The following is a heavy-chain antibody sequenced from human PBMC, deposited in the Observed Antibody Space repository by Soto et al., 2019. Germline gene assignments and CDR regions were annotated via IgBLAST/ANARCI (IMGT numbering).Heavy chain of an antibody. V-gene: IGHV1-8*01. J-gene: IGHJ2*01. Sequence: QVQLVQSGAEVKKPGASVKVSCKASGYTFTSYDINWVRQATGQGLEWMGWMNPNSGNTGYAQKXXXXXXXXXXXXXXXXXXXXXXXXXXXXXXXXXXXXXXXXXXGIGNWYFDLWGRGTLVTVS. CDR3: XXXXXXXXXGIGNWYFDL. CDR1: GYTFTSYD. CDR2: MNPNSGNT.